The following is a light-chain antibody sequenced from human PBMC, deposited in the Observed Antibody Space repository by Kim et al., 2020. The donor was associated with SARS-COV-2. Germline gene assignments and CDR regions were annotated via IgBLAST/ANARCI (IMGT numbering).Light chain of an antibody. J-gene: IGLJ2*01. CDR3: QVWDSSSYQVV. Sequence: APGKTAKVTWGGNKIGNKSVHWCQPKPGQAPVLVIFYDTSRPSGIPERFSGSNSGNTATLTISRVEAGDEADYYCQVWDSSSYQVVFGGGTQLTVL. CDR1: KIGNKS. V-gene: IGLV3-21*04. CDR2: YDT.